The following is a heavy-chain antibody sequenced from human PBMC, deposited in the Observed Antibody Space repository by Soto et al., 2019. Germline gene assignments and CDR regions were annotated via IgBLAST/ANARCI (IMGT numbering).Heavy chain of an antibody. CDR1: GFTFSSYA. D-gene: IGHD6-13*01. CDR3: AKCNPLGAKAAAAGKLDAFDI. V-gene: IGHV3-23*01. Sequence: GGSLRLSCAASGFTFSSYAMSWVRQAPGKGLEWVSAISGSGGSTYYADSVKGRFTISRDNSKNTLYLQMNSLRAEDTAVYYCAKCNPLGAKAAAAGKLDAFDIWGQGTMVTVSS. CDR2: ISGSGGST. J-gene: IGHJ3*02.